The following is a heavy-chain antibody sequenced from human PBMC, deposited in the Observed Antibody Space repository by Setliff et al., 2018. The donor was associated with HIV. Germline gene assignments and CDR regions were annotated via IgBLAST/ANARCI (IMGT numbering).Heavy chain of an antibody. J-gene: IGHJ4*02. CDR3: ARDGSLSMYYYDSSGYYSAFAY. V-gene: IGHV3-48*03. CDR2: ISSSGSTI. Sequence: GESLKISCAASGFTFSSYEMNWVRQAPGKGLEWVSYISSSGSTIYYADSVKGRFTISRDNAKNSLYLQMNSLRAEDTAVYYCARDGSLSMYYYDSSGYYSAFAYWGQGTLVTVPS. CDR1: GFTFSSYE. D-gene: IGHD3-22*01.